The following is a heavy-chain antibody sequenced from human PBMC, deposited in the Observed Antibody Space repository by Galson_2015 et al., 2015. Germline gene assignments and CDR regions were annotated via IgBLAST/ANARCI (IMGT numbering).Heavy chain of an antibody. D-gene: IGHD6-19*01. CDR2: INAGNGNT. V-gene: IGHV1-3*01. J-gene: IGHJ3*02. Sequence: SVKVSCKASGYTFTSYAMHWVRQAPGQRLEWMGWINAGNGNTKYSQKFQGRVTITRDTSASTAYMELSSLRSEDTAVYYCARDLRGYSSGYRPGGAFDIWGQGTMVTVSS. CDR3: ARDLRGYSSGYRPGGAFDI. CDR1: GYTFTSYA.